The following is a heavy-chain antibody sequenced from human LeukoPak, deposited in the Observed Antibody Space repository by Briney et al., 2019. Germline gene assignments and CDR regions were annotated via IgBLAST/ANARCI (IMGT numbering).Heavy chain of an antibody. CDR2: LHADGVEQ. V-gene: IGHV3-7*01. CDR3: ARGGYSFDY. Sequence: PGGSLRLSCAASGFSLSGYWMNWVRQAPGKGLEWVAGLHADGVEQNYVDSVTGRFTMSRDNAKNSLDLQMNSLRVEDTAVYYCARGGYSFDYLGQGTLVAVSS. D-gene: IGHD5-18*01. J-gene: IGHJ4*02. CDR1: GFSLSGYW.